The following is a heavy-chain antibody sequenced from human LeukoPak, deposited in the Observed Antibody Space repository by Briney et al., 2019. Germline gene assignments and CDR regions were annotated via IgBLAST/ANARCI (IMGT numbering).Heavy chain of an antibody. CDR2: IYHSGST. CDR1: GYSISSGYY. D-gene: IGHD4-11*01. J-gene: IGHJ3*02. Sequence: PSETLSRTCTVSGYSISSGYYWGWIRQPPGKGLEWIGSIYHSGSTYYNPSLKCRVTISVDTSKNQFSLKLSSVTAADTAVYYCAHPVNDAFDIWGQGTMVTVSS. CDR3: AHPVNDAFDI. V-gene: IGHV4-38-2*02.